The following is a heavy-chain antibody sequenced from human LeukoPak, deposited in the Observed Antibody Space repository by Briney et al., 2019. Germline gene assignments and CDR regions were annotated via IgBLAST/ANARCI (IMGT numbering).Heavy chain of an antibody. CDR1: GFTFSSYA. J-gene: IGHJ4*02. V-gene: IGHV3-23*01. CDR3: AKGRYYYDSSGYYYFDY. CDR2: ISGSGGST. D-gene: IGHD3-22*01. Sequence: PGGSLRLSCAASGFTFSSYAMSWVRQAPGKGLEWVSAISGSGGSTYYADSVKGRFTISRDNSKSTLYLQMNSLRAEDTAVYYCAKGRYYYDSSGYYYFDYWGQGTLVTVSS.